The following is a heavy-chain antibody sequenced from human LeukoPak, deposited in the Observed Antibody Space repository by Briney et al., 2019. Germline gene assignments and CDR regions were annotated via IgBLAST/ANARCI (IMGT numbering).Heavy chain of an antibody. CDR2: MSSDGGNT. Sequence: GGSLRLSCAASGFTISSYTMHWVRQAPGKGLESALAMSSDGGNTYYANSVKGRFTISRDNSWNTLYLQMDSLRAEDMAVYYCAREGSPGTYDYWGQGTLVTVSS. CDR3: AREGSPGTYDY. CDR1: GFTISSYT. J-gene: IGHJ4*02. D-gene: IGHD6-13*01. V-gene: IGHV3-64*01.